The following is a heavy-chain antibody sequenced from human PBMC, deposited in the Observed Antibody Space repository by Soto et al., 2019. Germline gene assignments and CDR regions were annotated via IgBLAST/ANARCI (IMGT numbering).Heavy chain of an antibody. Sequence: QLQLQESGSGLVKPSQTLSLTCAVSGGSISSGGYSWSWIRQPPGKGLEWIGYIYHSGSTYYNPSIKSRVTISVDRSKNQFSLKLSSVTAADTAGYYCARAEMATPYFDYWGQGTLVTVSS. CDR3: ARAEMATPYFDY. CDR1: GGSISSGGYS. V-gene: IGHV4-30-2*01. J-gene: IGHJ4*02. D-gene: IGHD5-12*01. CDR2: IYHSGST.